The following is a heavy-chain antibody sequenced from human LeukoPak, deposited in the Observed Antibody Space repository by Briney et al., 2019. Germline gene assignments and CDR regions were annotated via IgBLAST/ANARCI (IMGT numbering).Heavy chain of an antibody. V-gene: IGHV3-7*03. CDR2: IRQDGSEK. Sequence: GGSLRLSCAASGFTFSNYWMSWVRQAPGKGLEWVAKIRQDGSEKSYVGSVEGRFTISRDNAKNSLYLQMNSLRAEDTAVYYCARGKVVVTAVWFDPWGQGTLVTVSS. D-gene: IGHD3-22*01. CDR3: ARGKVVVTAVWFDP. J-gene: IGHJ5*02. CDR1: GFTFSNYW.